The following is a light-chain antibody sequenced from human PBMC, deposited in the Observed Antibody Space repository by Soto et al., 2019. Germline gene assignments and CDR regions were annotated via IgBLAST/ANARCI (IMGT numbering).Light chain of an antibody. J-gene: IGKJ1*01. Sequence: EVVLTQSPGTLSLSPGERATLSCRASQNIRGNELAWYQQKPGQAPRLLIYRGSSRATGIPDRFSGRGFGTDVTLTISRLEPEDFAVYYCQDYGTSAPWTFGQGTKVEIK. CDR2: RGS. CDR3: QDYGTSAPWT. CDR1: QNIRGNE. V-gene: IGKV3-20*01.